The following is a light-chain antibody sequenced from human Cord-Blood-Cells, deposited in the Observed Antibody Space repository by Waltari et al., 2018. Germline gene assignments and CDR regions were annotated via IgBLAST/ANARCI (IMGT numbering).Light chain of an antibody. Sequence: DIQLTQSPSFLSASVGDRVTITCRASQGISSYLAWYQQKPGKAPKLLIYAASTLQSGVPDRFSGSGSGTDFTLKISRVEAEDVGVYYCMQALQTPLTFGGGTKVEIK. CDR3: MQALQTPLT. V-gene: IGKV1-9*01. J-gene: IGKJ4*01. CDR2: AAS. CDR1: QGISSY.